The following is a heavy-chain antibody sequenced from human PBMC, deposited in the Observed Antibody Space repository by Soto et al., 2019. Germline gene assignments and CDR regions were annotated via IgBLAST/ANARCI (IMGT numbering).Heavy chain of an antibody. CDR3: VRGGHGSGSYLGSS. Sequence: GGSLRLDCVASGFTFTTYWMSGVRQAPGKGLEWVANIRQDGGAQSYVDSVKGRFTISRDNAKNSVYLQMDSLRVEDTAVYYCVRGGHGSGSYLGSSWGQGILVTVSS. V-gene: IGHV3-7*03. J-gene: IGHJ5*02. CDR2: IRQDGGAQ. CDR1: GFTFTTYW. D-gene: IGHD3-10*01.